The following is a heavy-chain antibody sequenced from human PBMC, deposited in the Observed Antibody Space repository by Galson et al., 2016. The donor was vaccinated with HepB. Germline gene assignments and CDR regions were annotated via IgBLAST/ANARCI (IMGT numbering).Heavy chain of an antibody. CDR2: INPRGGAT. V-gene: IGHV1-46*01. Sequence: SVKVSCKASGYSFTDYRIHWVRQAPGQGLECMGVINPRGGATDYVQKFQGRVTMTSDTSTRTVYMELSSLKFEDTAVYFCASGLIATGAAYYYNVMDVWGQGTTVTVS. D-gene: IGHD1-1*01. CDR3: ASGLIATGAAYYYNVMDV. J-gene: IGHJ6*02. CDR1: GYSFTDYR.